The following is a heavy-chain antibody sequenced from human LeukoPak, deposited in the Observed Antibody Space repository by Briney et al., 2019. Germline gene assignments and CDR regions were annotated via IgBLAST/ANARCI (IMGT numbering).Heavy chain of an antibody. V-gene: IGHV4-39*07. Sequence: SETLSLTCTVSGGSISSSSYYWGWIRQPPGKGLEWIGSVYYSGSTYYNPSLKSRVTISVDTSKNQFSLKLSSVTAADTAVYYCARVYSSSWYRPGYYYYYMDVWGKGTTVTVSS. CDR2: VYYSGST. CDR1: GGSISSSSYY. J-gene: IGHJ6*03. D-gene: IGHD6-13*01. CDR3: ARVYSSSWYRPGYYYYYMDV.